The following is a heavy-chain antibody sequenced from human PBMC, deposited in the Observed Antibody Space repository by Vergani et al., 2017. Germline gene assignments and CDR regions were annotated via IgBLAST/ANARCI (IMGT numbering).Heavy chain of an antibody. CDR2: IRYDANIK. CDR1: GFTFSDYA. Sequence: QVQLEESGGGVAQRGGSLRLSCATSGFTFSDYALHWVRQAPGKGLEWVAFIRYDANIKFYSDSVKGRFTISRDDSKDTVYLQMSSLRGDDTAVYYCARDADLSGRNKAPFDHWGQGTLVAVSA. J-gene: IGHJ4*02. V-gene: IGHV3-30*02. CDR3: ARDADLSGRNKAPFDH. D-gene: IGHD2/OR15-2a*01.